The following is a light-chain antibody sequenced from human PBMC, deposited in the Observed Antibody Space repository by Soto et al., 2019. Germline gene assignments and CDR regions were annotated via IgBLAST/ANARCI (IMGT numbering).Light chain of an antibody. V-gene: IGKV3-15*01. CDR2: GAS. CDR3: QQLNYWPF. Sequence: EIVMTQSPATLSVSPGERATLSCRASQSVSSNLAWYQQKPGQAPRLLLYGASTRTTSIPARFSGSGSGTDFTLTISSLQSEDFAVYYCQQLNYWPFFGQGTKLEIK. CDR1: QSVSSN. J-gene: IGKJ2*01.